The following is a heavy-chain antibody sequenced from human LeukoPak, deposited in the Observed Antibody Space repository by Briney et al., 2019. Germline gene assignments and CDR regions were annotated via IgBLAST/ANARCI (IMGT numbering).Heavy chain of an antibody. J-gene: IGHJ3*02. CDR3: ASNQITIFGVVKGLGAFDI. CDR1: GGTFSSYT. CDR2: IIPILGIA. D-gene: IGHD3-3*01. Sequence: SVKVSCKASGGTFSSYTISWVRQAPGQGLEWMGRIIPILGIANYAQKFQGRVTITADKPTSTAYMELSSLRSEDTAVYYCASNQITIFGVVKGLGAFDIWGQGTMVTVSS. V-gene: IGHV1-69*02.